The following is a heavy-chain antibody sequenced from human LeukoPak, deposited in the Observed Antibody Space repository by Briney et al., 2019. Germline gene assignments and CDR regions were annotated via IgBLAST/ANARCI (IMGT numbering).Heavy chain of an antibody. J-gene: IGHJ4*02. CDR1: GFTFSSYS. CDR2: ISSSSSYI. D-gene: IGHD2-21*02. V-gene: IGHV3-21*01. Sequence: KTGWSLRLSCAASGFTFSSYSMNWVRQAPGKGLEWVSSISSSSSYIYYADSVKGRFTISRDNAKNSLYLQMNSLRAEDTAVYYCAKDRMGGVTFFDYWGQGTLVTVSS. CDR3: AKDRMGGVTFFDY.